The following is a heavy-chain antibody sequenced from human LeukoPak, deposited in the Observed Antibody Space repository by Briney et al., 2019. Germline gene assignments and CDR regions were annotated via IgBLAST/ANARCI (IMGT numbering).Heavy chain of an antibody. CDR2: IYYSGST. D-gene: IGHD3-22*01. V-gene: IGHV4-39*07. CDR1: GDSISSSSYY. CDR3: AREISPYYDSSGPHPFDI. Sequence: PSETLSLTCTVSGDSISSSSYYWGWIRQPPGKGLEWIGSIYYSGSTYYNPSLKSRVTISVDTSKNQFSLKLSSVTAADTAVYYCAREISPYYDSSGPHPFDIWGQGTMVTVSS. J-gene: IGHJ3*02.